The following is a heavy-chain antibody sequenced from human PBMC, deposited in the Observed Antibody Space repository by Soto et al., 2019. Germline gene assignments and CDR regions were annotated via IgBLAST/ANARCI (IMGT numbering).Heavy chain of an antibody. CDR2: INHSGST. CDR3: ARDKSPGLFDY. J-gene: IGHJ4*02. Sequence: QVQLQQWGAGLLKPSETLSLTCAVYGGSFSGYYWTWIRQPPGPGLECIGEINHSGSTNYNPSLKSRVTISVDTSKDQFSLKLNSVTAADTAVYYCARDKSPGLFDYWGQGTLVTVSS. V-gene: IGHV4-34*01. CDR1: GGSFSGYY.